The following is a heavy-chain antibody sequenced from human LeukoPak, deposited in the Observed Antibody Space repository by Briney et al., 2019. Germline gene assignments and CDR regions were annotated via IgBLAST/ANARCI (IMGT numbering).Heavy chain of an antibody. V-gene: IGHV3-30*18. CDR1: GFTFSSYG. J-gene: IGHJ4*02. D-gene: IGHD3-9*01. CDR2: ISYDGSNK. CDR3: AKGLYDILTGYYPLFDY. Sequence: GRSLRLSCAASGFTFSSYGMHWVPQAPGKGLEWVAVISYDGSNKYYADSVKGRFTISRDNSKNTLYLQMNSLRAEDTAVYYCAKGLYDILTGYYPLFDYWGQGTLVTVSS.